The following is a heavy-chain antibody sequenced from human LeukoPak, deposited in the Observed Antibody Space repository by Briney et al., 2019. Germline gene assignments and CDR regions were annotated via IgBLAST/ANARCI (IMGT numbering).Heavy chain of an antibody. CDR2: ISAYNGNT. J-gene: IGHJ6*03. CDR1: GYTFTSYG. D-gene: IGHD1-26*01. V-gene: IGHV1-18*01. Sequence: ASVKVSCKASGYTFTSYGISWVRQAPGQGLEWMGWISAYNGNTNYAQKLQGRVTMTTDTSTSTAYMELSRLRSDDTAVYYCARGWSGSYYSHYYYYMDVWGKGTTVTVSS. CDR3: ARGWSGSYYSHYYYYMDV.